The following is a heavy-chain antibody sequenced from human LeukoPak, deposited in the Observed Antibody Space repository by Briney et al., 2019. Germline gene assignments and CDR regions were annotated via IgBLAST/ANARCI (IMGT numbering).Heavy chain of an antibody. J-gene: IGHJ4*02. Sequence: GGSLRLSCAASGFTVSSNYMSWVRQAPGKGLEWVSVIYSGGSTYYADSVKGRFTISRDNSKNTLHLQMNSLRAEDTAVYYCAXXXXXXYGDSYYFDYWGQGTLVTVSS. CDR3: AXXXXXXYGDSYYFDY. V-gene: IGHV3-66*01. CDR1: GFTVSSNY. D-gene: IGHD4-17*01. CDR2: IYSGGST.